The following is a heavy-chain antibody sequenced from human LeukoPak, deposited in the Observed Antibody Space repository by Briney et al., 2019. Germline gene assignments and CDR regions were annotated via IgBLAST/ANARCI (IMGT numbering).Heavy chain of an antibody. D-gene: IGHD6-13*01. V-gene: IGHV3-23*01. J-gene: IGHJ4*02. CDR2: SSGSGSST. Sequence: SGGSLRLSCAASGFTFSSYAMSWVRQAPGKGLEWVSVSSGSGSSTYYADSVKGRFTISRDNSKNTLYLQMSSLRAEDTALYYCAKDQRGTSWYSDYWGQGTLVTVSS. CDR1: GFTFSSYA. CDR3: AKDQRGTSWYSDY.